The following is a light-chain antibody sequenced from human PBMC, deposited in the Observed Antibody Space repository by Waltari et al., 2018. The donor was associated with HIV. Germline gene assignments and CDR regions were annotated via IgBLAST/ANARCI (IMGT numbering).Light chain of an antibody. CDR1: QNIDKY. Sequence: DIQMTQSPSSLSASIGDRVTITCRASQNIDKYLNWYQQKAGKAPKLLIYTTSNLQSGVPSMFSGSGSGTEFTLTISSLQPEDLATYYCQQGYNTPPWTFAPGTKVEVK. J-gene: IGKJ1*01. CDR2: TTS. CDR3: QQGYNTPPWT. V-gene: IGKV1-39*01.